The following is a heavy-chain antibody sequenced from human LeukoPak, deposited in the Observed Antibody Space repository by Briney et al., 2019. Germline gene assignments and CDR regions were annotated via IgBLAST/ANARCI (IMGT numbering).Heavy chain of an antibody. CDR3: AKDVGDLRAFDI. CDR2: IIPILGIA. V-gene: IGHV1-69*04. CDR1: GGTFSSYA. Sequence: SVKVSCKASGGTFSSYAISWVRQAPGQGLEWMGRIIPILGIANYAQKFQGRVTITADKSTSTAYMELSSLRSEDTAVYYYAKDVGDLRAFDIWGQGTMVTVSS. D-gene: IGHD3-10*01. J-gene: IGHJ3*02.